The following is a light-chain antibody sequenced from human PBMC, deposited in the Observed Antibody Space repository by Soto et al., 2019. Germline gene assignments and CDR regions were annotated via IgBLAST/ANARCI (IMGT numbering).Light chain of an antibody. CDR2: KAS. Sequence: DIPITQSPSPLSASVGDRGTIPCRASESINSWLAWYQEKPGRAPKLLIYKASSLESGVPSRFSGSGSGTEFTLTISSLQPDDFATYYCQQYNGYSQTFGQGTKVEIK. J-gene: IGKJ1*01. CDR3: QQYNGYSQT. CDR1: ESINSW. V-gene: IGKV1-5*03.